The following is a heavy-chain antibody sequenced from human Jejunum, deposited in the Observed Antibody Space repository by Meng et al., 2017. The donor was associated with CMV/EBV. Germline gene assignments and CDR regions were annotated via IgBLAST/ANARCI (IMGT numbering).Heavy chain of an antibody. V-gene: IGHV3-53*01. D-gene: IGHD3-10*01. CDR3: AKGGFGRPLDY. CDR1: GFTGSTNY. J-gene: IGHJ4*01. CDR2: IYTSGNT. Sequence: SCAASGFTGSTNYRNWVRQAPGKGLEGVSVIYTSGNTYYADAVKGRFTISRDSSTNTAYLQMNSLRNEDTAVYYCAKGGFGRPLDYWGHGTLVTVSS.